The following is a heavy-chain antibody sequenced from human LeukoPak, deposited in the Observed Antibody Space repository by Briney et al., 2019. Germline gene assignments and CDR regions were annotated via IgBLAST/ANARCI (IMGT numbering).Heavy chain of an antibody. D-gene: IGHD3-22*01. CDR3: AARAGVYYYDSSGYYDWYFDL. Sequence: SVKVSSEESRGTSSSYAVSTGPHAPRQRLEWMGGIIPIFGTANYAQKFQGRVTSSADESTSTAYMELSSLRSEDTAVYYCAARAGVYYYDSSGYYDWYFDLWGRGTLVTVSS. CDR2: IIPIFGTA. V-gene: IGHV1-69*13. J-gene: IGHJ2*01. CDR1: RGTSSSYA.